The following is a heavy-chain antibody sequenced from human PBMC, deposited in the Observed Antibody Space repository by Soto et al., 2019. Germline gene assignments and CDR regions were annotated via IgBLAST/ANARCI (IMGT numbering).Heavy chain of an antibody. Sequence: PGGSLRLSCAASGFTCSSYSMNWVRQAPGKGLEWVSSIRNDRSYIYYADSVKGRFTISRDNSKNTLYLQMNSLRAEDTAVYYCATEKVRGVISYSYYGMDVWGPAPTVTVS. CDR2: IRNDRSYI. V-gene: IGHV3-21*01. CDR3: ATEKVRGVISYSYYGMDV. CDR1: GFTCSSYS. J-gene: IGHJ6*02. D-gene: IGHD3-10*01.